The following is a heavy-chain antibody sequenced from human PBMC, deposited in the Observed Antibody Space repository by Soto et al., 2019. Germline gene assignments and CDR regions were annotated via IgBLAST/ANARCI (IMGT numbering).Heavy chain of an antibody. Sequence: QVQLVQSGAEVKKPGASVKVSCKSSGYTFSSYGISWIRQAPAQGLEWMGWISTYNGNTNYAQKFQARVTMTTDTSTSTAYMELRSLRSDDTAVYYCARGVQREQHLASYYYGMDVWGQGATVTVSS. D-gene: IGHD6-13*01. CDR1: GYTFSSYG. CDR3: ARGVQREQHLASYYYGMDV. J-gene: IGHJ6*02. CDR2: ISTYNGNT. V-gene: IGHV1-18*01.